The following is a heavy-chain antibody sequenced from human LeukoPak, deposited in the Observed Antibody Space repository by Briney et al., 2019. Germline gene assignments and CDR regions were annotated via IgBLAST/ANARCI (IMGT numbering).Heavy chain of an antibody. CDR1: GFTFSSYA. J-gene: IGHJ4*02. D-gene: IGHD5-18*01. CDR2: ISGSGGST. V-gene: IGHV3-23*01. Sequence: GGSLRLSCAASGFTFSSYAMSWVRQAPGRGLEWVSAISGSGGSTYYADSVKGRFTISRDNSKNTLYLQMNSLRAEDTAVYYCAIRGYSYGFFDYWGQGTLVTVSS. CDR3: AIRGYSYGFFDY.